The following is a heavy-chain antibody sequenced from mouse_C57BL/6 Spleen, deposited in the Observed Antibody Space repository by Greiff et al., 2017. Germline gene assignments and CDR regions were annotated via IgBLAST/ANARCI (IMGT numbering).Heavy chain of an antibody. CDR2: ISSGGSYT. V-gene: IGHV5-6*01. CDR1: GFTFSSYG. J-gene: IGHJ1*03. CDR3: ARHPVSTAVEWYFDV. Sequence: EVQVVESGGDLVKPGGSLKLSCAASGFTFSSYGMSWVRQTPDKRLEWVATISSGGSYTYYPDSVKGRFTISRDNAKNTRYLQMSSLKSEDTAMYYCARHPVSTAVEWYFDVWGKGTPVTVSS. D-gene: IGHD1-1*01.